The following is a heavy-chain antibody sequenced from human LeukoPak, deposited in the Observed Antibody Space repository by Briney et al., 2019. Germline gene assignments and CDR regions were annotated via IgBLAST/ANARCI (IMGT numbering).Heavy chain of an antibody. J-gene: IGHJ5*01. V-gene: IGHV3-74*01. Sequence: GGSLRLSCAASRFTFSVHWIHWVRQAPGKGVEWVSRINPDESDKAYADSVKGRFTISRDNAKNTLYLQMNSLRAEDTAVYYCARDRVATIFTYHPMFDSWGPGTLVTVSS. CDR3: ARDRVATIFTYHPMFDS. CDR1: RFTFSVHW. D-gene: IGHD3-10*02. CDR2: INPDESDK.